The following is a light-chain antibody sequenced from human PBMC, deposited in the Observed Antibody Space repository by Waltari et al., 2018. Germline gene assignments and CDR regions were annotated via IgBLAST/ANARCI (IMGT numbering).Light chain of an antibody. CDR3: QHYDHWPPSYS. V-gene: IGKV3-15*01. J-gene: IGKJ2*01. CDR1: QSISNN. Sequence: EIVMTHSPDTLSVSPGERATLSCRASQSISNNVPWYQQKPDQAPRLITYGVSTRAPNIPARFSGGGSETEFTLTISSLQSEDFAVYYCQHYDHWPPSYSFGQGTKLEI. CDR2: GVS.